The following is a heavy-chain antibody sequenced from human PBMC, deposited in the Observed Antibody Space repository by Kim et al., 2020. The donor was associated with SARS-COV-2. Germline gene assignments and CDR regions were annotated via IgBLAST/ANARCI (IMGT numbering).Heavy chain of an antibody. D-gene: IGHD3-22*01. J-gene: IGHJ4*02. CDR1: GITFSSYA. V-gene: IGHV3-23*01. CDR3: AKGLGITMIVVVIGYFDH. CDR2: ISGSGGRT. Sequence: GGSLRLSCAVSGITFSSYAMSWVRQAPGKGLEWVSGISGSGGRTYYADSVKGRFTISRDNSKNTLYLQMNSLRAEDTAVYYCAKGLGITMIVVVIGYFDHWGQGTLVTVSS.